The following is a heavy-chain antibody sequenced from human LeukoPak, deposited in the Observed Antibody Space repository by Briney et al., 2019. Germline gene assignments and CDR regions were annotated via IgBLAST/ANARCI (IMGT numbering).Heavy chain of an antibody. CDR1: GFTFSSYS. D-gene: IGHD3-10*01. Sequence: GGSLRLSCAASGFTFSSYSMNWVRQAPGKGLEWVSYISSSSSTIYYADSVKGRFTISRDNAKNSLYLQMNSLRDEDTAVYYCARDRITMVRGVIHPYFDYWGQGTLVAVSS. J-gene: IGHJ4*02. V-gene: IGHV3-48*02. CDR2: ISSSSSTI. CDR3: ARDRITMVRGVIHPYFDY.